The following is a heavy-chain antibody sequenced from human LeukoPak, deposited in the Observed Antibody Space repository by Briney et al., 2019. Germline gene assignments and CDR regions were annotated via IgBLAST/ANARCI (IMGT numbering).Heavy chain of an antibody. CDR3: ARDRYFGSDGFDF. CDR2: TWYDGSNK. D-gene: IGHD3-10*01. Sequence: GGSLRLSCAASGFSFSEHGMHWVRQAPGTGREWVTVTWYDGSNKHYADSVKGRFTISRDNSKNTVFLEMNSLRAEDTAVYHCARDRYFGSDGFDFWGQGTMVIVSS. J-gene: IGHJ3*01. CDR1: GFSFSEHG. V-gene: IGHV3-33*08.